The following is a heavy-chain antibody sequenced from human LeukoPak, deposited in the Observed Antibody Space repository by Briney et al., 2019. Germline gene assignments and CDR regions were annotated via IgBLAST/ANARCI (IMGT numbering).Heavy chain of an antibody. CDR1: GGSISSYY. CDR3: ARHSSFYYFDY. V-gene: IGHV4-39*01. Sequence: SETLSLTCTVSGGSISSYYWGWIRQPPGKGLEWIGSIYYSGSTYYNPSLKSRVTISVDTSKNQFSLKLSSVTAADTAVYYCARHSSFYYFDYWGQGTLVTVSS. CDR2: IYYSGST. J-gene: IGHJ4*02.